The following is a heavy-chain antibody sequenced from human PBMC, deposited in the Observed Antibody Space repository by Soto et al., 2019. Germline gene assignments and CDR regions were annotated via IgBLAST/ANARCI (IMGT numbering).Heavy chain of an antibody. D-gene: IGHD1-26*01. CDR1: GFTSSSYW. CDR3: ARTVAVGATWYYYYGMDV. Sequence: GGSLRLSCAASGFTSSSYWMSWVRQAPGKGLEWVANIRQDGSEKYYVDSVKGRFTISRDNAKNSLYLQMNSLRAEDTAVYYCARTVAVGATWYYYYGMDVWGQGTTVTVSS. V-gene: IGHV3-7*01. J-gene: IGHJ6*02. CDR2: IRQDGSEK.